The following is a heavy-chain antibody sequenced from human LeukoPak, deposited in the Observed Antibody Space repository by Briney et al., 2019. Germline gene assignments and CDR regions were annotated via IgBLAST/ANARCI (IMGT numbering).Heavy chain of an antibody. J-gene: IGHJ4*02. Sequence: GESLQISCKGSGYSFISYWIGWVRQLPGRGLEWMGIIYPGDSDTRYSPSFQGQVTISADKSISTAYLQWSSLKASDTAMYYCARVIRGYSYGYVDYWGQGTLVTVSS. V-gene: IGHV5-51*01. CDR2: IYPGDSDT. CDR3: ARVIRGYSYGYVDY. D-gene: IGHD5-18*01. CDR1: GYSFISYW.